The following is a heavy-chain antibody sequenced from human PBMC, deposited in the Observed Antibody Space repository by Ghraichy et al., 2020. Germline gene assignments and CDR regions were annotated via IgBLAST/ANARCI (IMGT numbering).Heavy chain of an antibody. Sequence: GGSLRLSCAASGFTFSSYEMNWVRQAPGKGLEWVSYISSSGSTIYYADSVKGRFTISRDNAKNSLYLQMNSLRAEDTAVYYCARTTDYGDYIPYYYYYMDVWGKGTTVTVSS. CDR1: GFTFSSYE. J-gene: IGHJ6*03. D-gene: IGHD4-17*01. CDR3: ARTTDYGDYIPYYYYYMDV. CDR2: ISSSGSTI. V-gene: IGHV3-48*03.